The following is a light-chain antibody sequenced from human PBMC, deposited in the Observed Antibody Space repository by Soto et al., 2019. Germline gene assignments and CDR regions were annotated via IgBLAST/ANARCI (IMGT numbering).Light chain of an antibody. CDR2: DAS. V-gene: IGKV1-33*01. Sequence: DIQMPQSPSSLSSCVGDRVTITCHAIQGISNYLNWYQQKPGKAPKLLIYDASNLETGVPSRFSGSGSGTDFTFTISSLQPEDIETYYCQPYDNLPLTCGGGTEVYIK. J-gene: IGKJ4*01. CDR1: QGISNY. CDR3: QPYDNLPLT.